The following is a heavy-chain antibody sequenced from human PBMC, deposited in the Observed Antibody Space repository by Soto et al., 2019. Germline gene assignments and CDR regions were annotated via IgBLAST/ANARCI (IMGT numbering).Heavy chain of an antibody. CDR1: GYTFTSYG. CDR3: ARDGEYTYDSSGYFILLDY. J-gene: IGHJ4*02. V-gene: IGHV1-18*01. D-gene: IGHD3-22*01. Sequence: ASVKVSCKASGYTFTSYGISWVRQAPGQGLEWMGWISAYNGNTSYAQKLQGRVTMTTDTSTSTAYMELRSLRSDDTAVYYCARDGEYTYDSSGYFILLDYWGQGTLVTVSS. CDR2: ISAYNGNT.